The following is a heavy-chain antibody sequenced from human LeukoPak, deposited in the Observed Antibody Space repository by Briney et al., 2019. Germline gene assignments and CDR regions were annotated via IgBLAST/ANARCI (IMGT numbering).Heavy chain of an antibody. CDR2: IIPIFGTA. J-gene: IGHJ5*02. CDR3: ARDYGDNNWFDP. Sequence: ASVKVSCKASGGTFSSYAISWVRQAPGQGLEWMGGIIPIFGTANYAQKFQGRVTTTADESTSTAYMELSSLRSEDTAVYYCARDYGDNNWFDPWGQGTLVTVSS. D-gene: IGHD4-17*01. CDR1: GGTFSSYA. V-gene: IGHV1-69*13.